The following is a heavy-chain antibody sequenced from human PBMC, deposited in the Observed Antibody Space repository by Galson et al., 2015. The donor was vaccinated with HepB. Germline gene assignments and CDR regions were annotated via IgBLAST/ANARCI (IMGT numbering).Heavy chain of an antibody. Sequence: SLRLSCAASGFTFSNFRMGWVRQAPGKGLEWVANIRQDGGEIYYVDSVKGRFTISRDNAKNSLYLQMNNLRVEDTAVYYCTRVVSWGWFDPWGQGALVTVSS. D-gene: IGHD3-16*01. CDR1: GFTFSNFR. CDR2: IRQDGGEI. CDR3: TRVVSWGWFDP. J-gene: IGHJ5*02. V-gene: IGHV3-7*01.